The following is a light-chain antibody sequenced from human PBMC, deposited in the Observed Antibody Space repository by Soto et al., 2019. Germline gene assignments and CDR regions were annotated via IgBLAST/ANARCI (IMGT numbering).Light chain of an antibody. J-gene: IGKJ2*01. Sequence: EIVMTQSPASLSVSPGERATLSCRASQSVSRTLAWYQQKPGQAPRLLIYGAFIRAPGFPVTFRGTGSGSEFTLTISSLQSEDGALYYCQQYDKWPYTFGQGTKVDIK. CDR2: GAF. CDR1: QSVSRT. CDR3: QQYDKWPYT. V-gene: IGKV3-15*01.